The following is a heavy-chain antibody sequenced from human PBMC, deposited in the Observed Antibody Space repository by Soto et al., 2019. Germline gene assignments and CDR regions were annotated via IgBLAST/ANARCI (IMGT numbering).Heavy chain of an antibody. V-gene: IGHV4-39*01. CDR3: ARQGFGAIHGLVDV. Sequence: SETLSLTCSVSGGSISTSSSTYYWGWMRQPPGKGLEWIASFFYSGKSFYNPSLKSRVTMSVDTSKNQFSLNLSSVTAADTALYYCARQGFGAIHGLVDVWGTGTSVTVAS. CDR2: FFYSGKS. D-gene: IGHD3-10*01. CDR1: GGSISTSSSTYY. J-gene: IGHJ6*04.